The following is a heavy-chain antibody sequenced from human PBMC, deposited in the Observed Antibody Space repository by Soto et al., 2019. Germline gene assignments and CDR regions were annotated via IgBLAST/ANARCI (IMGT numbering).Heavy chain of an antibody. D-gene: IGHD7-27*01. Sequence: QVQLVESGGGVVQPGRSLRLSCAASGFTFSSYAMHWVRQAPGKGLEWVAVISYDGSNKYYADSVKGRFTISRDNSKNTLYLQMNSLRAEDTAVYYCARDRSLTGPPWFDPWGQGTLVTVSS. V-gene: IGHV3-30-3*01. CDR1: GFTFSSYA. J-gene: IGHJ5*02. CDR3: ARDRSLTGPPWFDP. CDR2: ISYDGSNK.